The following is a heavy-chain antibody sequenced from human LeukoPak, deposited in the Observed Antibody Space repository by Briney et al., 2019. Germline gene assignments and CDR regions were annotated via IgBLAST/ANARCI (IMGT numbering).Heavy chain of an antibody. CDR1: GYTFTSYY. Sequence: ASVKVSCKASGYTFTSYYMHWVRQAPGQGLEWMGIINPSGGSTSYAQKFQGRVTMTRDMSTSTDYMELTSLTSDDTAVYYCARCNYYDSSGYYCDAFDIWGQGTMVTVSS. CDR3: ARCNYYDSSGYYCDAFDI. V-gene: IGHV1-46*01. J-gene: IGHJ3*02. CDR2: INPSGGST. D-gene: IGHD3-22*01.